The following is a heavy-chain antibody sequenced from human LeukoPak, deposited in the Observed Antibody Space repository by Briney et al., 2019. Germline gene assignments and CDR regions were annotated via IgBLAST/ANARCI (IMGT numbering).Heavy chain of an antibody. Sequence: SETLSLTCAVYGGSFSGYYWSWSRQPPGKGLEWIGEINHSGSTNYNPSLKSRVTISVDTSKNQFSLKLSSVTAADTAVYYCASLYSSRTDYWDQGTLVTVTS. V-gene: IGHV4-34*01. CDR2: INHSGST. D-gene: IGHD6-19*01. CDR1: GGSFSGYY. J-gene: IGHJ4*02. CDR3: ASLYSSRTDY.